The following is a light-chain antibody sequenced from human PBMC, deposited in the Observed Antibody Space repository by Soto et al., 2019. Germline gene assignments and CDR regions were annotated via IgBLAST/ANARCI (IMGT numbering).Light chain of an antibody. J-gene: IGLJ2*01. CDR3: QTWATDIQV. V-gene: IGLV4-69*01. Sequence: QPVLTQSPSASASLGASVKLTCTLSSGRSNFAIAWLQQRPEKGPRFLMRLNKDGSHTKGDGIPDRFSGSSSGAERYLTISSLQSDDEADYYCQTWATDIQVFGGGTQLTVL. CDR1: SGRSNFA. CDR2: LNKDGSH.